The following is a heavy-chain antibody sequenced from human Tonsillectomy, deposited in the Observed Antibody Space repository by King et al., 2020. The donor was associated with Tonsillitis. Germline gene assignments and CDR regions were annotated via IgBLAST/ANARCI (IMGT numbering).Heavy chain of an antibody. CDR3: ARDQWYGMDV. D-gene: IGHD6-19*01. V-gene: IGHV3-21*01. CDR1: GFTFSSYS. CDR2: ITSSSSYI. Sequence: VQLVESGGGLVKPGGSLRLSCAASGFTFSSYSMNWVSQAPGKGLEWVSYITSSSSYIYYADSVTGRFTISRDNAKNALYLQMNSLRAEDTAVYYCARDQWYGMDVWGQGTTVTVSS. J-gene: IGHJ6*02.